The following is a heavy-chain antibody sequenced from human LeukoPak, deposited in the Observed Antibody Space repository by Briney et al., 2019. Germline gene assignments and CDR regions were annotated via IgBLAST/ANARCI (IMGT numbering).Heavy chain of an antibody. CDR3: VGVVAATYWFDP. D-gene: IGHD2-15*01. V-gene: IGHV1-2*02. CDR1: GYTFTAYY. J-gene: IGHJ5*02. Sequence: ASVKVSCKASGYTFTAYYMHWVRQAPGQGLEWMGWINPNSGGTNYAQKFQGRFTMTRDTSISTAYMELSRLRSDDTAVYYCVGVVAATYWFDPWGQGTLVTVSS. CDR2: INPNSGGT.